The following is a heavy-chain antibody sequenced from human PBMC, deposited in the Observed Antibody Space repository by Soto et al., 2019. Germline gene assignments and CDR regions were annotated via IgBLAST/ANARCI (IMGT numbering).Heavy chain of an antibody. J-gene: IGHJ4*02. Sequence: GGSLRLSCAVSGFTFSGAAIHWVRQAPGKGLEWIGRIRSKTNNYATAYADSVTGRFTLSRNDSSNTAYLQMNSLKTEDTAVYYCTTSPYWGQGTLVTVSS. V-gene: IGHV3-73*01. CDR3: TTSPY. CDR2: IRSKTNNYAT. CDR1: GFTFSGAA.